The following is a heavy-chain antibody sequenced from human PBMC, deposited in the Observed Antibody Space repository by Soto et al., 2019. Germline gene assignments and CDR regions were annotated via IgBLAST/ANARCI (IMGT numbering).Heavy chain of an antibody. J-gene: IGHJ6*02. CDR2: ISGSGGST. V-gene: IGHV3-23*01. CDR3: AKGVNYYDSSGYYSYYYNGMDV. CDR1: GFTFNTYA. Sequence: PGWSLRLSCAASGFTFNTYAMTWVRKATGKGLEWVSAISGSGGSTYYADSVKGRFTISRDNSENTVYLQMNSLRAEDTAVYYCAKGVNYYDSSGYYSYYYNGMDVWGQGTTVTVSS. D-gene: IGHD3-22*01.